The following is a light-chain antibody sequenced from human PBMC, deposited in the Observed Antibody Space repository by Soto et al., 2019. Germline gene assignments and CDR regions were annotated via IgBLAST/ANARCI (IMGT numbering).Light chain of an antibody. J-gene: IGKJ5*01. CDR1: QSVSSSY. CDR3: QQYVTSSIT. V-gene: IGKV3-20*01. Sequence: EIVLTQSPGTLSLSPGERATLSCRASQSVSSSYLAWYQQKPGQAPRLLIYGTSNRATGIPDRFSGSGSGTDFSLTISSLEPGDLAVYYCQQYVTSSITFGQGTRLEIK. CDR2: GTS.